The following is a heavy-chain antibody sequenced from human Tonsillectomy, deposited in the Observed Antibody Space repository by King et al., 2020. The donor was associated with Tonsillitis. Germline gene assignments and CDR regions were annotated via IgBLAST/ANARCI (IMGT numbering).Heavy chain of an antibody. CDR3: ASEGTIFGVVTAYYFDN. Sequence: VQLQESGPGLVKPSQTLSLTCTVSGGSVISGGYSWSWIRQPAGKGLEWIGRIYASGSSKHNPSLKSRVTMSLDTSKNQFSLRLSSVTAADTAVYYCASEGTIFGVVTAYYFDNWGQGTLVTVSS. D-gene: IGHD3-3*01. V-gene: IGHV4-61*02. J-gene: IGHJ4*02. CDR1: GGSVISGGYS. CDR2: IYASGSS.